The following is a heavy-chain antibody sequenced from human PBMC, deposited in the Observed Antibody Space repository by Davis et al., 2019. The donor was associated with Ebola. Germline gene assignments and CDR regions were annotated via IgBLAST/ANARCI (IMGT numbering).Heavy chain of an antibody. V-gene: IGHV4-59*12. Sequence: MPSETLSLTCTVSGGSISSYYWSWIRQPPGKGLEWIGYIYYSGSTNYNPSLKSRVTISVDKSKNQFSLKLSSVTAADTAVYYCARESGAGYSSSWLDYWGQGTLVTVSS. CDR1: GGSISSYY. CDR3: ARESGAGYSSSWLDY. J-gene: IGHJ4*02. D-gene: IGHD6-13*01. CDR2: IYYSGST.